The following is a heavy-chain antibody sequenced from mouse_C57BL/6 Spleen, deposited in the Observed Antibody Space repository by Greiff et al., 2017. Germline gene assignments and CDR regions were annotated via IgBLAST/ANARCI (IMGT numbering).Heavy chain of an antibody. CDR2: IYPRSGNT. V-gene: IGHV1-81*01. CDR1: GYTFTGYG. Sequence: QVQLQQSGAELARPGASVKLSCKASGYTFTGYGISWVKQRTGQGLEWIGEIYPRSGNTYYNEKFKGKATLTADKSSSTAYMELRSLTSEDSAVYFCARRTTVVERDFDYWGQVTTLTVSS. J-gene: IGHJ2*01. CDR3: ARRTTVVERDFDY. D-gene: IGHD1-1*01.